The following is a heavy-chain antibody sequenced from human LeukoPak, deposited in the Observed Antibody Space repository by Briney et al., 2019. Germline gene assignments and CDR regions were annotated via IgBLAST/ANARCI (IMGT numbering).Heavy chain of an antibody. CDR1: GGSISSYY. Sequence: SETLSLTCTVSGGSISSYYWSWIRQPPGKGLEWVGYIYYSGSTNYNPSLKSRVTISVDTSKNQFSLKLSSVTAADTAVYYCARALRARITGTTASVYGMDVWGQGTTVTVSS. CDR3: ARALRARITGTTASVYGMDV. CDR2: IYYSGST. V-gene: IGHV4-59*01. J-gene: IGHJ6*02. D-gene: IGHD1-20*01.